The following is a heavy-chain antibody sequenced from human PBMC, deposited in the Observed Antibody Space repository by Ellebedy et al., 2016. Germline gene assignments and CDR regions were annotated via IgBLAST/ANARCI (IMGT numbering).Heavy chain of an antibody. V-gene: IGHV2-5*02. Sequence: SGPTLVKPTQTLRLTCSFSGFSLTTSDTGVGWIRQPPGEALGWLTSIYWDDNKLYRPSVKNRLTITKDTSRNRVVLTMTKVDPMDTATYYCARVSRYSDQRGDYYARFDPWGPGTLVTVSS. D-gene: IGHD3-3*01. CDR1: GFSLTTSDTG. CDR3: ARVSRYSDQRGDYYARFDP. J-gene: IGHJ5*02. CDR2: IYWDDNK.